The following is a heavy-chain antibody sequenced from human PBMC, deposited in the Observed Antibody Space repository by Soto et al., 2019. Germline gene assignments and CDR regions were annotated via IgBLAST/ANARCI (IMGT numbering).Heavy chain of an antibody. CDR1: GGSISNNNYY. CDR2: IYYSGTT. Sequence: PSETLSLTCTVSGGSISNNNYYWAWIRQPPGKGLEYIATIYYSGTTFYNPSLKSRVTISVDTSKNQFSLRLSSVTAPDTAVYYCARLTTLEPYYYYMDVWGKGTAVTVSS. J-gene: IGHJ6*03. V-gene: IGHV4-39*01. CDR3: ARLTTLEPYYYYMDV. D-gene: IGHD4-17*01.